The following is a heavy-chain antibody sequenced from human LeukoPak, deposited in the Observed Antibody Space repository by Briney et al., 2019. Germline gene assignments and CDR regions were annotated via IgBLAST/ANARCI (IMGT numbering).Heavy chain of an antibody. Sequence: GGSLRLSCAASGFTSSSYWMSWVRQAPGKGLEWVANIKQDGSEKYYVDSVKGRFTISRDNAKNSLYLQMNSLRAEDTAVYYCASGSYSPADWGQGTLVTVSS. CDR3: ASGSYSPAD. CDR2: IKQDGSEK. V-gene: IGHV3-7*01. D-gene: IGHD1-26*01. CDR1: GFTSSSYW. J-gene: IGHJ4*02.